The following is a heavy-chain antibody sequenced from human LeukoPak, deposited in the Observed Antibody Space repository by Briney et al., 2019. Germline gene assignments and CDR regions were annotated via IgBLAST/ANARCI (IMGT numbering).Heavy chain of an antibody. J-gene: IGHJ4*02. D-gene: IGHD3-16*01. CDR1: GLTFSSYG. V-gene: IGHV3-23*01. Sequence: PGRTLRLSCAASGLTFSSYGMSWVRQAPGKGLEWVSAISGSGGSTSYADSVKGRFTISRDNSKNTLYLQMNSLRAEDTAVYYCAKARLRLGESTPFDYWGQGTLVTVSS. CDR3: AKARLRLGESTPFDY. CDR2: ISGSGGST.